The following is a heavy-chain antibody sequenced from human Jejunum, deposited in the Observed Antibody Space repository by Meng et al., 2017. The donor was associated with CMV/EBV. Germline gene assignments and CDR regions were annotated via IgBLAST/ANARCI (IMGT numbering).Heavy chain of an antibody. D-gene: IGHD3-22*01. CDR2: SNYDGTVT. J-gene: IGHJ3*02. Sequence: YWMHWLSQSPGKGLVWVSRSNYDGTVTNYADSVKGRFTISRDNGRNTLYLQMDSLRAEDTAVYYCARGAYYSDSPDYQNPDAFDIWGQGTMVTVSS. CDR1: YW. CDR3: ARGAYYSDSPDYQNPDAFDI. V-gene: IGHV3-74*01.